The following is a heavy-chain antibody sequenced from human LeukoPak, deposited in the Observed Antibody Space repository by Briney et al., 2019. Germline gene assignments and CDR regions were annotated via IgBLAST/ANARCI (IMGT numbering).Heavy chain of an antibody. Sequence: PGRSLRPSCAASGFTFSSYAMSWVRQAPGKGLEWVSAISGSGGSTYYADSVKGRFTISRDNSKNTLYLQMNSLRAEDTAVYYCAKDGGWGSYRYISYWGQGTLVTVSS. D-gene: IGHD3-16*02. J-gene: IGHJ4*02. CDR2: ISGSGGST. CDR1: GFTFSSYA. V-gene: IGHV3-23*01. CDR3: AKDGGWGSYRYISY.